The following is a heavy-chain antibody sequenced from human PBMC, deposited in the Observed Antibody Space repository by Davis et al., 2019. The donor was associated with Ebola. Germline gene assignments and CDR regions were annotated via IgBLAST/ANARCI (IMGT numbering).Heavy chain of an antibody. D-gene: IGHD2-15*01. V-gene: IGHV3-23*01. CDR3: AKSPPLVVVAATLFDY. J-gene: IGHJ4*02. CDR2: ISGGGTST. CDR1: GFIFSSYP. Sequence: GESLKISCAASGFIFSSYPVSWVRQAPGKGLEWVSGISGGGTSTFYADSVKGRFTISRDNSKNTLYLQMNSLRVEDMAVYYCAKSPPLVVVAATLFDYWGQGTLVTVSS.